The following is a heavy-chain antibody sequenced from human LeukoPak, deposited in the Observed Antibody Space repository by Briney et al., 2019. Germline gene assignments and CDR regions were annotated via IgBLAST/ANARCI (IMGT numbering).Heavy chain of an antibody. J-gene: IGHJ4*02. CDR3: ARDPDGYRQGHHFDY. CDR2: IYSGGST. Sequence: GESLRLSCAASGFTVSSNHLTWVRQAPGKGLEWVSVIYSGGSTYYADSVKGRFTISRDNSKNTLYLQMNSLKAEDTAVYYCARDPDGYRQGHHFDYWGQGTLVTVSS. D-gene: IGHD5-18*01. V-gene: IGHV3-66*01. CDR1: GFTVSSNH.